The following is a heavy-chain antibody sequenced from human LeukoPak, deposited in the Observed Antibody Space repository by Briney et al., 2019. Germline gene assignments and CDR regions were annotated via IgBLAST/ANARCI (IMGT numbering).Heavy chain of an antibody. J-gene: IGHJ5*02. Sequence: SETLSLTCAVYGGSFSGYYWSWIRQPPGKGLEWIGEINHSGSTNYNPSLKSRVTISVDTSKNQFSLKLSSVTAADTAVYYCARFSEQKLVGWFDPWGQGTLVTVSS. D-gene: IGHD6-13*01. V-gene: IGHV4-34*01. CDR2: INHSGST. CDR1: GGSFSGYY. CDR3: ARFSEQKLVGWFDP.